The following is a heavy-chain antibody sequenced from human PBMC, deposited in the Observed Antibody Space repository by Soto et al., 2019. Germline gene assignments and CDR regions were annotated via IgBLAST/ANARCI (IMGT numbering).Heavy chain of an antibody. J-gene: IGHJ4*02. CDR2: IWHDGSNQ. CDR1: GFTFSSYG. V-gene: IGHV3-33*01. CDR3: ARERGQIDY. Sequence: QVQLVESGGGVVQPGRSLRLSCAASGFTFSSYGMQWVRQAPGKGLEWVAVIWHDGSNQYYADSVKGRFPVSRDNSKNTLYLQLNSLRVEDTAVYYCARERGQIDYWGQGTLVTVSS.